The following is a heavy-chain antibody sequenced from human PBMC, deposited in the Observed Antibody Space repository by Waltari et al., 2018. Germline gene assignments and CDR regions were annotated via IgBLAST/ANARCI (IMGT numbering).Heavy chain of an antibody. CDR3: AADSRDSSAGEYFQH. CDR1: GFTFTSSA. Sequence: QMQLVQSGPEVKKPGTSVKVSCTASGFTFTSSAVQWVRQARGQRLEWIGWIVVGSGNTNYAQKFQERVTITRDMSTSTAYMELSSLRSEDTAVYYCAADSRDSSAGEYFQHWGQGTLVTVSS. CDR2: IVVGSGNT. J-gene: IGHJ1*01. V-gene: IGHV1-58*01. D-gene: IGHD3-22*01.